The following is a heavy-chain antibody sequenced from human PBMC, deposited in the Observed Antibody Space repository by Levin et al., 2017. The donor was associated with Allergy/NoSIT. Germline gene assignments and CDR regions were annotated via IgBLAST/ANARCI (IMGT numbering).Heavy chain of an antibody. CDR2: IYYSGST. CDR1: GGSIRSGGYY. V-gene: IGHV4-31*03. D-gene: IGHD3-10*01. Sequence: SQTLSLPCTVSGGSIRSGGYYWSWIRQHPGKGLEWIGYIYYSGSTYYNPSLKSRVTISVDTSKNQFSLKLSSVTAADTAVYYCARDPGGRYGSGSFFDYWGQGTLVTVSS. CDR3: ARDPGGRYGSGSFFDY. J-gene: IGHJ4*02.